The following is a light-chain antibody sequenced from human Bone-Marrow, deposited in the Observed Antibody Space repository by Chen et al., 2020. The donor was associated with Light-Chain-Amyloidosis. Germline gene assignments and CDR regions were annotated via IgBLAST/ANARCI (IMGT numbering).Light chain of an antibody. CDR3: QVWDRSSDRPV. CDR2: DDS. J-gene: IGLJ3*02. V-gene: IGLV3-21*02. CDR1: NIGSTS. Sequence: SYVLTQPSSVSVAPGPPATIACGGNNIGSTSVHCYQQTPGQAPLLVVNDDSDRPSGIPERLSGSSSGNTATLTISRVEAGDEADYYCQVWDRSSDRPVFGGGTKLTVL.